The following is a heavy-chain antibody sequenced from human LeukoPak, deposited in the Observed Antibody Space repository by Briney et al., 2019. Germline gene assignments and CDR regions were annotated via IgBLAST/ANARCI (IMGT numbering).Heavy chain of an antibody. J-gene: IGHJ4*02. Sequence: GGSLRLSCAASGFTFSSYEMNWVRQAPGKGLEWVSYISSSGSTIYYADSVEGRFTISRDNSKNTLYLQMNSLRAEDTAIYYCAKPTRTGPAKAFDYWGQGTLVTVSS. CDR1: GFTFSSYE. CDR2: ISSSGSTI. V-gene: IGHV3-48*03. CDR3: AKPTRTGPAKAFDY. D-gene: IGHD3/OR15-3a*01.